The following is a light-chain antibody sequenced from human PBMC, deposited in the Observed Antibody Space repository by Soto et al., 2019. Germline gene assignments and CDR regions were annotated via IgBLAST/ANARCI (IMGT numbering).Light chain of an antibody. Sequence: EIVLTQSPGTLSLSPGERDTLSCRASQSVSSNHLAWYQQKTGQSPRLLIYLASNRAPGIPDRVNDSGSGTHFTLTISRVEPEDFAVYSLQQYDSSPWTFGEGTKVEIK. CDR3: QQYDSSPWT. CDR2: LAS. CDR1: QSVSSNH. V-gene: IGKV3-20*01. J-gene: IGKJ1*01.